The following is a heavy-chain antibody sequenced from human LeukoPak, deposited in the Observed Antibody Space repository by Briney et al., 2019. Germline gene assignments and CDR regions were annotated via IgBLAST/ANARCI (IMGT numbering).Heavy chain of an antibody. CDR2: INHSGST. V-gene: IGHV4-34*01. J-gene: IGHJ4*02. CDR1: GGSFSGYY. CDR3: ARVSGMIFGVVDY. D-gene: IGHD3/OR15-3a*01. Sequence: PSETLSLTCAVYGGSFSGYYWSWIRQPPGKGLEWIGEINHSGSTNYNPSLKSRVTISVDTSKNQFSLNLNSVTTADTAVYYCARVSGMIFGVVDYWGQGTLVTVSS.